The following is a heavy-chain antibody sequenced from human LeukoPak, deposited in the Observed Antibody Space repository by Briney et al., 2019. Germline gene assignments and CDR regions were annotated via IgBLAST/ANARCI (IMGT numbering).Heavy chain of an antibody. CDR1: GFTFSSYG. CDR3: AKAGAAAAVET. D-gene: IGHD6-25*01. Sequence: PERSLRLSCAASGFTFSSYGMHWVRQAPGKGLEWVAVIWYDGSDKYYADSVKGRFTISRDNSKNTLYLQMDGLRVEDTAVYYCAKAGAAAAVETWGQGTLVTVSS. J-gene: IGHJ5*02. CDR2: IWYDGSDK. V-gene: IGHV3-33*06.